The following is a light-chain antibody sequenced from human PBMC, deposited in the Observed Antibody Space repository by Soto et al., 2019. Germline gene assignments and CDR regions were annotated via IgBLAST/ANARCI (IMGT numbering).Light chain of an antibody. Sequence: EIMLTQSPGTLSLSPGERATLSCRASQSVTSDHLAWYQQKPGQAPRLLMYGASSRAAGVPDRFSGSGSGTDFTLTISGLEPEDFAVYYCQQYGSSPFTFGPGTKVDI. V-gene: IGKV3-20*01. J-gene: IGKJ3*01. CDR1: QSVTSDH. CDR3: QQYGSSPFT. CDR2: GAS.